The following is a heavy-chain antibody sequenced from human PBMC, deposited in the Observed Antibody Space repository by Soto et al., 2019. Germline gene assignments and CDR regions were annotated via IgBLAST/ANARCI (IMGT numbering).Heavy chain of an antibody. D-gene: IGHD5-18*01. J-gene: IGHJ4*02. CDR2: ISWNSGSI. Sequence: PGGSLSLSCAASRFTLEDYAMHWVRQAPGKGLEWVSGISWNSGSIGYADSVKGRFTISRDNAKNSLYLQMNSLRAEDTALYYCAKTHTAMGPFDYWGQGTLVKVSS. CDR1: RFTLEDYA. V-gene: IGHV3-9*01. CDR3: AKTHTAMGPFDY.